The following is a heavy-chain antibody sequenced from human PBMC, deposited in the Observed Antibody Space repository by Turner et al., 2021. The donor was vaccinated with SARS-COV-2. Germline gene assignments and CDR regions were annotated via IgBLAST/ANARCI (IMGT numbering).Heavy chain of an antibody. D-gene: IGHD4-17*01. Sequence: QVQLVQSGAEVKKPGSSVKVSCKASGNTFSTYAISWVRQAPGQGLEWMGGIIPICGTANYAQNFQGRVTITADESSSTAYMELSSLRSEDTAVYYCARDVDYFSPIWGSHHYYYGMDVWGQGTTVTVSS. J-gene: IGHJ6*02. CDR3: ARDVDYFSPIWGSHHYYYGMDV. V-gene: IGHV1-69*01. CDR1: GNTFSTYA. CDR2: IIPICGTA.